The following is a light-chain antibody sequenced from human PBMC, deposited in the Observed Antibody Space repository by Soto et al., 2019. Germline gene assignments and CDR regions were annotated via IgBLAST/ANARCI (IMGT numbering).Light chain of an antibody. CDR1: SSNIGSNY. J-gene: IGLJ3*02. Sequence: QSVLTQPPSASGTPGQRVTISCSGSSSNIGSNYVYWYQQLPGTAPKLLIYRNDQRPSGVPDRFSGSKSGTSAALAISGRRSDDEADYYCAAWDDSLSGVVFGGGTKVTVL. V-gene: IGLV1-47*01. CDR3: AAWDDSLSGVV. CDR2: RND.